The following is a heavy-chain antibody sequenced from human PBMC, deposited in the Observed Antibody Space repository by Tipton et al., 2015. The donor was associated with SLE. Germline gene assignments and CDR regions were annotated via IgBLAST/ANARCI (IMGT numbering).Heavy chain of an antibody. Sequence: QSGPEVKKPGASVKVSCKASGYTFNSYGISWVRQAPGQGLEWMGWISAYNGNTNYAQKLQGRVTMTTDTSTSTAYMELRSLRSDDTAVYYCAGALTMEPRDAFDIWGQGTMVTVSS. J-gene: IGHJ3*02. CDR2: ISAYNGNT. V-gene: IGHV1-18*01. CDR3: AGALTMEPRDAFDI. D-gene: IGHD4/OR15-4a*01. CDR1: GYTFNSYG.